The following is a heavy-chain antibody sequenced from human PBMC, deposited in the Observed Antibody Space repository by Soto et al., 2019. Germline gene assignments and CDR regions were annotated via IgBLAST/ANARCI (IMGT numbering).Heavy chain of an antibody. J-gene: IGHJ3*02. V-gene: IGHV4-30-2*01. D-gene: IGHD3-22*01. Sequence: SETLSLSCAVSGGSLSSSGYSWSWIRQPAGKGLEWIGFIYQSGSTYYNPSLKSRVTMSLDRPKNQFSLKLSSVTAADTAVYYCARELLFYDSDGFSSDDAFDIWGQATMVT. CDR1: GGSLSSSGYS. CDR2: IYQSGST. CDR3: ARELLFYDSDGFSSDDAFDI.